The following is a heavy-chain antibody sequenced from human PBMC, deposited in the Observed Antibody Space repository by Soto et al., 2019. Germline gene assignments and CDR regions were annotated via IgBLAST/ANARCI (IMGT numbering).Heavy chain of an antibody. D-gene: IGHD3-10*01. Sequence: SETLSLTCTASGGTISSYYWSWIRQPPGKGLEWIGYIYYSGSTNYNPSLKSRVTISVDTSKNQFSLKLSSVTAADMAVYYCARDDGSGSYYNGPYYFDYWGQGSLVTVSS. J-gene: IGHJ4*02. CDR1: GGTISSYY. V-gene: IGHV4-59*01. CDR2: IYYSGST. CDR3: ARDDGSGSYYNGPYYFDY.